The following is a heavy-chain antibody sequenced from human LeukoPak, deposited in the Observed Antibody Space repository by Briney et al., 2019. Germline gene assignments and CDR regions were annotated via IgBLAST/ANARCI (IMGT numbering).Heavy chain of an antibody. D-gene: IGHD3-22*01. J-gene: IGHJ4*02. CDR2: INHSGNT. CDR3: ARGPYDSSRD. Sequence: SESLSLTCAVYGGSFSGYYWSWIRQPPGKGLEWIGEINHSGNTNYNPSLKSRVTISVDTSKNQFSLKLSSVTAADTAVYYCARGPYDSSRDWGQGTLVTVSS. V-gene: IGHV4-34*01. CDR1: GGSFSGYY.